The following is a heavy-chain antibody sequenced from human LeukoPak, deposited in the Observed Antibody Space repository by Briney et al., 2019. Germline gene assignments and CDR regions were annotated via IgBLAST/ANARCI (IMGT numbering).Heavy chain of an antibody. D-gene: IGHD7-27*01. CDR3: ARGTGDGY. J-gene: IGHJ4*02. CDR2: IYYSGST. CDR1: GGSISCYY. Sequence: SETLSLTCTVSGGSISCYYWSWIRQPPGKGLEWIGYIYYSGSTNYNPSLKSRVTISVDTSKNQFSLKLSSVTAVGTAVYYCARGTGDGYWGQGTLVTVSS. V-gene: IGHV4-59*01.